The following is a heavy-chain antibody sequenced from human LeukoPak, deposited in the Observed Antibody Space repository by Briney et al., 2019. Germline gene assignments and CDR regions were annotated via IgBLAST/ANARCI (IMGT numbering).Heavy chain of an antibody. D-gene: IGHD2-2*01. CDR1: SGSISSGGYY. J-gene: IGHJ5*02. CDR3: ARAGDIVVVPAAGQDWFDP. CDR2: IYYSGST. Sequence: SETLSLTCTVSSGSISSGGYYWSWIRQHPGKGLEWIGYIYYSGSTYYNPSLKSRVTISVDTSKNQFSLKLSSVTAADTAVYYCARAGDIVVVPAAGQDWFDPWGQGTLVTVSS. V-gene: IGHV4-31*03.